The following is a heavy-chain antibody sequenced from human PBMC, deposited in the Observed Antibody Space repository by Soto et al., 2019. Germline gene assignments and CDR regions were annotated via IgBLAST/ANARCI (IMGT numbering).Heavy chain of an antibody. V-gene: IGHV4-4*02. Sequence: LRETLSLTCAVSGDSISRSKWWTWVRQTPGKGLEWIGKIDHNGITNYNPSLESRVTISKDNSKNQLSLKLSSVTAADSAVYYCARMNRDYYYYGMDVWGQGATVTVSS. CDR1: GDSISRSKW. J-gene: IGHJ6*02. CDR3: ARMNRDYYYYGMDV. CDR2: IDHNGIT.